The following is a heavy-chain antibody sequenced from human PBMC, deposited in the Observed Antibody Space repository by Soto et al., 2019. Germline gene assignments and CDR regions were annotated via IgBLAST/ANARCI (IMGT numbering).Heavy chain of an antibody. V-gene: IGHV3-9*01. CDR1: GFTFDDYA. CDR3: ATLPNVDGGVGGRYFDL. D-gene: IGHD4-17*01. CDR2: INWNSGSI. Sequence: GGSLRLSCAASGFTFDDYAMHWVRQVPGKGLEWVSGINWNSGSIGYADSVKGRFAISRDNAKNSLHLQMNSLRTDDTAVYYCATLPNVDGGVGGRYFDLWGRGTLVTVSS. J-gene: IGHJ2*01.